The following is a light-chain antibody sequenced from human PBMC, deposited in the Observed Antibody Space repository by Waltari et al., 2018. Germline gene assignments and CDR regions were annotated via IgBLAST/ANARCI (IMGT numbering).Light chain of an antibody. Sequence: QSALTQPPSASGSPGQSVTIPCTGTTSDVGGYAYLSWYQQHPGKAPKLMIYEVSKRPSGVPDRFSGSKSGNTASLTVSGLQAEDEADDYCGSYAGSNNFKVFGGGTKLTVL. CDR1: TSDVGGYAY. CDR3: GSYAGSNNFKV. CDR2: EVS. J-gene: IGLJ3*02. V-gene: IGLV2-8*01.